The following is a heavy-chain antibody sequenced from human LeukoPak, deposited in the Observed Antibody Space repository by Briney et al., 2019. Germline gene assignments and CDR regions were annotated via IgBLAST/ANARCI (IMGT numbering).Heavy chain of an antibody. CDR2: ISAYNGST. Sequence: ASVKVSCKASGYTFTSYGISWVRQAPGQGLEWMGWISAYNGSTNYAQKLQGRVTMTTDTPTSTAYMELRSLRSDDTAVYYCARDRGPWIQLWSGPFDYWGQGTLVTVSS. J-gene: IGHJ4*02. V-gene: IGHV1-18*01. CDR1: GYTFTSYG. D-gene: IGHD5-18*01. CDR3: ARDRGPWIQLWSGPFDY.